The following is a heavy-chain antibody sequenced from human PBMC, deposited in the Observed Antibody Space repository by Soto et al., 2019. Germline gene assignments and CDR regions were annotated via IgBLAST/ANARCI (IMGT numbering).Heavy chain of an antibody. CDR2: IYWDDDK. J-gene: IGHJ4*02. Sequence: SGPTLVNPTQTLTLTCTFSGFSLSTSGVGVGWIRQPPGKALEWLALIYWDDDKRYSPSLKSRLTITKDTSKNQVVLTMTNMDPADTATYYCAHARSGWYLVPTLGYWGQGTLVTVSS. D-gene: IGHD6-19*01. V-gene: IGHV2-5*02. CDR1: GFSLSTSGVG. CDR3: AHARSGWYLVPTLGY.